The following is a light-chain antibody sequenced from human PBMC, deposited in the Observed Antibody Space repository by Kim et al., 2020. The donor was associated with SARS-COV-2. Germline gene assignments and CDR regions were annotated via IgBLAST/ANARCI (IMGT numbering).Light chain of an antibody. CDR2: AVS. Sequence: DIQMTQSPSSLSASVGDRVTITCRASQAIYNYLAWYQQKPGKAPDLLVYAVSILQSGVPSRFSGSGFGTDFTLTISSLQPEDVATYYCQKYDSVPRTFGPGTKVDIK. CDR1: QAIYNY. CDR3: QKYDSVPRT. J-gene: IGKJ1*01. V-gene: IGKV1-27*01.